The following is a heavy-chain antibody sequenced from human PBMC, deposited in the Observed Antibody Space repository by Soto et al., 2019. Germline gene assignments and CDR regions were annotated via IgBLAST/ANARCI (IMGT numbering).Heavy chain of an antibody. CDR1: GFAFGSHG. CDR3: ARERADIVVAPVATSGMDV. V-gene: IGHV3-30*03. J-gene: IGHJ6*02. CDR2: ISHDGQNQ. Sequence: QVQLVESGGGVVPPGRSLKLSCIASGFAFGSHGMHWVRQVSGKGLEWVAVISHDGQNQYYRESVKGRFTISRDNSKNILFLEVHSLRVEDTAVYYCARERADIVVAPVATSGMDVWGQGTAVTVSS. D-gene: IGHD2-2*01.